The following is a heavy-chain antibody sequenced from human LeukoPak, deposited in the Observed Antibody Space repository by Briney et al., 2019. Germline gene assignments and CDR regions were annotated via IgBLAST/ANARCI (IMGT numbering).Heavy chain of an antibody. J-gene: IGHJ4*02. Sequence: ASVKVSCKASGYTFTSYYMHWVRQAPGQGLEWMGIINPSGGSTSYAQKFQGRVTMTRGTSTSTVYMELSSLRSEDTAVYYCARVGVYYDSSGYYSDWGQGTLVTVSS. CDR2: INPSGGST. CDR1: GYTFTSYY. CDR3: ARVGVYYDSSGYYSD. V-gene: IGHV1-46*01. D-gene: IGHD3-22*01.